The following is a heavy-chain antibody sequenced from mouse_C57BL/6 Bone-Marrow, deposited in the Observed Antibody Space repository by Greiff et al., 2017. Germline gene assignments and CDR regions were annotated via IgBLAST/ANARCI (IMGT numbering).Heavy chain of an antibody. D-gene: IGHD2-5*01. CDR1: GYTFTSYW. V-gene: IGHV1-64*01. Sequence: QVQLQQPGAELVKPGASVKLSCKASGYTFTSYWMHWVKQRPGQGLEWIGMIHPNSGSTNYNEKFKSKATLTVDKSSSTAYMQLSSLTSEDSAVYYCARNAYYSNRDYWGQGTTLTVSS. CDR2: IHPNSGST. CDR3: ARNAYYSNRDY. J-gene: IGHJ2*01.